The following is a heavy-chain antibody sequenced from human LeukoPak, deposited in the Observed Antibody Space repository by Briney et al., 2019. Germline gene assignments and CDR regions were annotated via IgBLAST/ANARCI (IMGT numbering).Heavy chain of an antibody. D-gene: IGHD6-19*01. CDR3: AKVVYSSGWYYDYHYYYGMDV. J-gene: IGHJ6*02. CDR1: GFTFDDYA. CDR2: ISGDGGST. V-gene: IGHV3-43*02. Sequence: GGSLRLSCAASGFTFDDYAMHWVRQAPGKGLEWVSLISGDGGSTYYADSVKGRFTISRDNSKNSLYLQMNSLRTEDTALYYCAKVVYSSGWYYDYHYYYGMDVWGQGTTVTVSS.